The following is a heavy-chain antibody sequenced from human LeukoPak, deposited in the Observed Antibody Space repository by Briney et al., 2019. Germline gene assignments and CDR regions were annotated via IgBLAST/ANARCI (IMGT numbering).Heavy chain of an antibody. Sequence: GSLRLSFVVSGISLNNYSMTWVRQAPGKGLELVSYIRERGGSTTYADYVKGRFTISRDTSLNTLYLQMNNLRAEDTAVYFCAKRGVVIRGILVIGYHQEAYHYDFWGQGVLVTVSS. V-gene: IGHV3-23*01. CDR1: GISLNNYS. CDR3: AKRGVVIRGILVIGYHQEAYHYDF. CDR2: IRERGGST. J-gene: IGHJ4*02. D-gene: IGHD3-10*01.